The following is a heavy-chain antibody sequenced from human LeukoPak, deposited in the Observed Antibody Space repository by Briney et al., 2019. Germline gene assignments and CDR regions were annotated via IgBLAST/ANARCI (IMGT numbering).Heavy chain of an antibody. J-gene: IGHJ6*02. D-gene: IGHD3-3*01. Sequence: GGSLRLSCAASGFTFSSYAMSWVRQAPGKGLEWVSAISGSGGSTYYADSVKGRFTISRDNSKTTLYLQMNSLRAEDTAAYYCAKAESVVGQDARLYDFWSGYYKAGMDVWGQGTTVTVSS. CDR1: GFTFSSYA. CDR3: AKAESVVGQDARLYDFWSGYYKAGMDV. CDR2: ISGSGGST. V-gene: IGHV3-23*01.